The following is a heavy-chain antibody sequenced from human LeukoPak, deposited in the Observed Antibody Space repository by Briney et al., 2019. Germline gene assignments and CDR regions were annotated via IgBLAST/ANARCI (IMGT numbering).Heavy chain of an antibody. Sequence: GRSLRLSCAASGFTFSSYGMHWGRQAPGKGLEWVAFIRYDGSNKYYADSVKGRFTISRDNSKNTLYLQMNSLRAEDTAVYYCAKDVSHSSGWYGDYWGQGTLVTVSS. J-gene: IGHJ4*02. CDR3: AKDVSHSSGWYGDY. CDR2: IRYDGSNK. CDR1: GFTFSSYG. D-gene: IGHD6-19*01. V-gene: IGHV3-30*02.